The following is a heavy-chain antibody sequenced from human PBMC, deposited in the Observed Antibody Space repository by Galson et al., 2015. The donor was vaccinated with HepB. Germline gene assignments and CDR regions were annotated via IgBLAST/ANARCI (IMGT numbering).Heavy chain of an antibody. Sequence: SLRLSCADSRFNFNNYAMNWVRQAPGKGLEWVATISHDGSKKYYADPVKGRFSISRDNSRSTLYLQMNSLRTEDTAFYYCARGLHIVVVTSTPWVGYFQTWGQGTLLTVSS. D-gene: IGHD2-21*02. CDR2: ISHDGSKK. CDR1: RFNFNNYA. V-gene: IGHV3-30-3*01. J-gene: IGHJ1*01. CDR3: ARGLHIVVVTSTPWVGYFQT.